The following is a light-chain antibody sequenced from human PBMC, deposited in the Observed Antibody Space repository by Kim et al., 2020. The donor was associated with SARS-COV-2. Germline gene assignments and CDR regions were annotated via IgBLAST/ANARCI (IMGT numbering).Light chain of an antibody. J-gene: IGKJ1*01. CDR2: GAS. CDR1: QSVYSNY. Sequence: EIVLTQSPGTLSLSPGERATLSCRASQSVYSNYLAWYLQKPGQAPRLLIYGASSRATGIPDRFSGSGSGTDFTLTINRLQPDDFAVYYCQHYGSSWTFGQGPRWIS. CDR3: QHYGSSWT. V-gene: IGKV3-20*01.